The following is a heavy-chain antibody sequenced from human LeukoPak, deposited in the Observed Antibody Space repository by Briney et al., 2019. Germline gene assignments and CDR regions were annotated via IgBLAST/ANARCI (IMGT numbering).Heavy chain of an antibody. CDR2: IYPGDSDT. D-gene: IGHD3-9*01. CDR1: GYGFTSYW. Sequence: GESLKISCKGSGYGFTSYWIGWVRQMPGKGLEWMGIIYPGDSDTRYSPSFQGQVTISADKSISTAYLQWSSLKASDTAMYYCASPGYYDILTGYYETDAFDIWGQGTMVTVSS. V-gene: IGHV5-51*01. J-gene: IGHJ3*02. CDR3: ASPGYYDILTGYYETDAFDI.